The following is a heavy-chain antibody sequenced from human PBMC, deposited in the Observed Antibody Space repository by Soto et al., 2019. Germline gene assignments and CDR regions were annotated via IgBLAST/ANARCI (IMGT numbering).Heavy chain of an antibody. J-gene: IGHJ4*02. V-gene: IGHV1-8*01. Sequence: QVQLVQSGAEVKKPGASVKVSCKAAGYTFTSYDINWVRQATGQGLEWMGWMNPNSGNTGYAQKVQGRVTMTRNTSISTAYMELSSLRSEDTAVYYCARADGYGDYVLLVLDYWGQGTLVTVSS. CDR1: GYTFTSYD. CDR2: MNPNSGNT. D-gene: IGHD4-17*01. CDR3: ARADGYGDYVLLVLDY.